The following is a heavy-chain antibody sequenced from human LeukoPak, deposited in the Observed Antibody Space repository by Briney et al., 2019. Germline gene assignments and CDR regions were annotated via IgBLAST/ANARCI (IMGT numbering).Heavy chain of an antibody. V-gene: IGHV1-69*01. Sequence: SVKVSCKASGGTFSRYTISWVRQAPGQGLEWMGGIIPMFGIANYAQKFQGRVTITADESTSTAYMELSSLRSEDTAVYYCARDRPYTGGWRGFDYWGQGTLVTVSS. J-gene: IGHJ4*02. CDR2: IIPMFGIA. CDR3: ARDRPYTGGWRGFDY. CDR1: GGTFSRYT. D-gene: IGHD6-19*01.